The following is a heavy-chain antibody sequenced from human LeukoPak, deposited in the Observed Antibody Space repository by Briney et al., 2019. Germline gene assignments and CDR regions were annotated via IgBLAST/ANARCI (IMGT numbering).Heavy chain of an antibody. CDR1: GFTFSNAW. CDR2: IKTKTDGGTT. D-gene: IGHD4-17*01. Sequence: GGSLRLSCAASGFTFSNAWMNWVRQSPGKGLEWVGRIKTKTDGGTTDYAAPVKGRFSISRDDSADTLYLQMNSLKTEDTAVYYCTADVFKSGYGDPLTFDYWGQGTLVTVSS. V-gene: IGHV3-15*01. CDR3: TADVFKSGYGDPLTFDY. J-gene: IGHJ4*02.